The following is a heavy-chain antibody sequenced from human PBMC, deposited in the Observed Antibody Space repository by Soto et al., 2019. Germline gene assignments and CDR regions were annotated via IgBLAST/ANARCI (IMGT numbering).Heavy chain of an antibody. V-gene: IGHV3-33*01. CDR2: IWYDGSNK. D-gene: IGHD1-26*01. Sequence: QVHLVESGGGVVQPGRSLRLSCATSGFTFSTYGMHWLRQAPGKGLEWVAVIWYDGSNKYYADSVKGPFTISRDNSKNTLYLQMNSLRAEDTAVYYCARAVGPFDYWGQGTLVTVSS. CDR3: ARAVGPFDY. CDR1: GFTFSTYG. J-gene: IGHJ4*02.